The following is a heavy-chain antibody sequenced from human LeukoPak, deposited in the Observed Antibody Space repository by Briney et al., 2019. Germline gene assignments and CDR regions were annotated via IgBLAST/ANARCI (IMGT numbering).Heavy chain of an antibody. D-gene: IGHD2-21*02. CDR3: ARGRDCGGDCYSGSSFDY. CDR2: INAGNGNT. CDR1: GYTFTSYA. V-gene: IGHV1-3*01. Sequence: GASVKVSCKASGYTFTSYAMHWVRQAPGQRLEWMGWINAGNGNTKYSQKFQGRVTMTRDTSTSTVYMELSSLRSEDTAVYYCARGRDCGGDCYSGSSFDYWGQGTLVTVSS. J-gene: IGHJ4*02.